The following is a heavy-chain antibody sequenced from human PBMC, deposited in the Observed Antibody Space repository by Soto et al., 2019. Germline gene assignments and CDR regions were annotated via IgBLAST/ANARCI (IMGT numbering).Heavy chain of an antibody. CDR3: ATGGASGWYGDF. D-gene: IGHD6-19*01. CDR1: GYTFAGYY. J-gene: IGHJ4*02. Sequence: QVQLVQSGAEVKKTGASVKVSCKASGYTFAGYYMHWVRQAPGQGLEWMGWINPNSGDTNYAQKFQGRVSMTRDTITTAYMELSRLRFDDTAVYYCATGGASGWYGDFWGQGALVTVSS. CDR2: INPNSGDT. V-gene: IGHV1-2*02.